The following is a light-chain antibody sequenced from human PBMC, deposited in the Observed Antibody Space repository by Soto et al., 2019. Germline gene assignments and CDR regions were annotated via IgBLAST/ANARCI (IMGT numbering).Light chain of an antibody. CDR2: WAS. Sequence: DIVMTQSPDSLAVSLGERATINCKSSQSVLYSSNNKNYLAWYQQKPGQPPKLLIYWASTRESGVPDRFSGSGSGTDFTLTISSLQAEDVAVYYCQQYYSCPRTFGQGTKVEIK. CDR3: QQYYSCPRT. J-gene: IGKJ1*01. CDR1: QSVLYSSNNKNY. V-gene: IGKV4-1*01.